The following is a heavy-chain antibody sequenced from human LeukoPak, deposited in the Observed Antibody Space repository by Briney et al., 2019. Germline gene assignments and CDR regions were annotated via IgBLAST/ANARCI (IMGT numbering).Heavy chain of an antibody. D-gene: IGHD6-19*01. CDR3: AKATGIAVAGPYYFDY. CDR1: GFTFSSYA. J-gene: IGHJ4*02. CDR2: ISGSGGST. V-gene: IGHV3-23*01. Sequence: AGGSLRLSCAASGFTFSSYAMSWVRQAPGKGLEWVSAISGSGGSTYYADSVKGRFTISRDNSKNTLYLQMNSLRAEDTAVYYCAKATGIAVAGPYYFDYWGQGTLVTVSS.